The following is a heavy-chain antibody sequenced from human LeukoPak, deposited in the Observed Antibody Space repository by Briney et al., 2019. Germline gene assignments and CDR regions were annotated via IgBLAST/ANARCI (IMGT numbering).Heavy chain of an antibody. CDR2: ISSSSSYI. CDR3: ASKIAVAGSPSMDV. J-gene: IGHJ6*02. CDR1: GFTFSSYS. V-gene: IGHV3-21*01. Sequence: GGSLRLSCAASGFTFSSYSMNWVRQAPGKGLEWVTSISSSSSYIYYADSVKGRFTISRDNAKNSLYLQMNSLRAEDTAVYYCASKIAVAGSPSMDVWGQGTTVTVSS. D-gene: IGHD6-19*01.